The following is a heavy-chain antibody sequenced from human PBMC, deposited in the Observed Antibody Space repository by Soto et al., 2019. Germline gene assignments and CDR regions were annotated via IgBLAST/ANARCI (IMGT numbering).Heavy chain of an antibody. V-gene: IGHV3-23*01. D-gene: IGHD4-17*01. Sequence: PGGSLRLSCAVSGFTFSSYDMNWVRQAPGKGLEWVSGISGSGGSTHYADSVKGRFTISRDNSKNTLYLQMNSLRAEDTAGYCCVKQATATVNSDYWGQGTLVTVAS. CDR3: VKQATATVNSDY. J-gene: IGHJ4*02. CDR2: ISGSGGST. CDR1: GFTFSSYD.